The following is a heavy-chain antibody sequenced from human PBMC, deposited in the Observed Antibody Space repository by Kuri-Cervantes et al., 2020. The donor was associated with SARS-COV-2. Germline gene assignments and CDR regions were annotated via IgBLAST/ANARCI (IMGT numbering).Heavy chain of an antibody. J-gene: IGHJ4*02. V-gene: IGHV3-30*18. D-gene: IGHD3-16*01. CDR3: AKDQARYDYVWGSPDY. CDR1: GFTFSSYG. CDR2: ISYDGSNK. Sequence: GGSLRLSCAASGFTFSSYGMHWVRQAPGKGLEWVAVISYDGSNKYYADSVKGRFTISRDNSKNTLYLQMNSLRAEDTAVYYCAKDQARYDYVWGSPDYWGQGTLVTVSS.